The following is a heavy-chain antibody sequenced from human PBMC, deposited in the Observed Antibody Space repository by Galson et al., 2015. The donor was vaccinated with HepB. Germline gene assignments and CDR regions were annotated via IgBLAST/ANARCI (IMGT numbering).Heavy chain of an antibody. CDR3: VRGGGGKEYFGYHFDA. D-gene: IGHD2/OR15-2a*01. Sequence: SLRLSCAAFGFTFRNYAMAWVRQPPGKALEWIAYFNSPTNTIYYADSVKGRFTISRDDGRNSLYLQMSSLRVDDSAIYFCVRGGGGKEYFGYHFDAWGQGALVTVSS. V-gene: IGHV3-48*01. J-gene: IGHJ4*02. CDR2: FNSPTNTI. CDR1: GFTFRNYA.